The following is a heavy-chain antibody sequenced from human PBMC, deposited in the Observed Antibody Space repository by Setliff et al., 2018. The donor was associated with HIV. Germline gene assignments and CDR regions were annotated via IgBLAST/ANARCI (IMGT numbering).Heavy chain of an antibody. CDR3: ATNPEMATINYYYYYMDV. CDR2: IIPIFGTP. D-gene: IGHD5-12*01. V-gene: IGHV1-69*13. J-gene: IGHJ6*03. CDR1: GGTFRGFG. Sequence: ASVKVSCKASGGTFRGFGINWVVQAPGQGLEWMGQIIPIFGTPRYAQKFQGRVTITADESTSTVYMELSSLRSEDTAVYYCATNPEMATINYYYYYMDVWGKGTTVTVSS.